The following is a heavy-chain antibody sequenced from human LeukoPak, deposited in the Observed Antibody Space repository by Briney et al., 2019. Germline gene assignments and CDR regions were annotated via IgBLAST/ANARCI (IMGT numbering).Heavy chain of an antibody. D-gene: IGHD1-14*01. CDR2: IYSGGST. CDR1: GFTVSSNY. J-gene: IGHJ3*02. V-gene: IGHV3-53*01. CDR3: ARVRLDRSERNLDAFEN. Sequence: PGGSLRLSCAASGFTVSSNYMSWVRKAPGKGLEWVSNIYSGGSTYYADSVKGRFTISRDNSKNTVYLRMNSLRAGDTAVYFCARVRLDRSERNLDAFENWGQGTMVTVSS.